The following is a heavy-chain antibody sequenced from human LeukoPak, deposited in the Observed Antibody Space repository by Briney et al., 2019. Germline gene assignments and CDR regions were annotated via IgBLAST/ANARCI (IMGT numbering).Heavy chain of an antibody. J-gene: IGHJ6*02. CDR1: GFTFSSYS. V-gene: IGHV3-21*01. CDR3: ARGPEVLRYFDWSL. CDR2: ISSSSSYI. Sequence: GGSLRLSCAASGFTFSSYSMNWVRQAPGKGLEWVSSISSSSSYIYYADSVKGRFTISRDNAKNSLYLQMNSLRAEDTAVYYCARGPEVLRYFDWSLWGQGTTVTVSS. D-gene: IGHD3-9*01.